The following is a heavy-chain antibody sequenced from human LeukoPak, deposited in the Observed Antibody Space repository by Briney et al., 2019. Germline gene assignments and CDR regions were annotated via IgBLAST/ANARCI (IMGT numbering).Heavy chain of an antibody. CDR1: GYTFTKYG. D-gene: IGHD6-13*01. V-gene: IGHV1-8*01. J-gene: IGHJ6*02. Sequence: ASVKVSCKASGYTFTKYGLGWVRQAPGQGLEWMGWMNPNSGNTGYAQKFQGRVTMTRNTSISTAYMELSSLRSEDTAVYYCATYGYIAAAGITYYYYYGMDVWGQGTTVTVSS. CDR3: ATYGYIAAAGITYYYYYGMDV. CDR2: MNPNSGNT.